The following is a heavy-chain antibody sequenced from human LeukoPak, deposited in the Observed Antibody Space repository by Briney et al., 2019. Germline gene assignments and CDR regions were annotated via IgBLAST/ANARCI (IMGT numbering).Heavy chain of an antibody. CDR1: GFTFSSYW. J-gene: IGHJ6*02. V-gene: IGHV3-7*01. CDR2: IKQDGSAK. CDR3: TTLGATYYYYGMDV. Sequence: GGSLRLSCAASGFTFSSYWMSWVRQAPGKGLEWVANIKQDGSAKYYVDSVKGRFTISRDNAKNSLYLQMGSLRAEDTAVYYCTTLGATYYYYGMDVWGQGTTVTVSS. D-gene: IGHD1-26*01.